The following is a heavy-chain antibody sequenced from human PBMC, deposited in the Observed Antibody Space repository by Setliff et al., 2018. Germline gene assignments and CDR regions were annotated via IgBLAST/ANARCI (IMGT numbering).Heavy chain of an antibody. CDR1: GGSFSGYY. CDR2: INHSGST. J-gene: IGHJ4*02. Sequence: PSETLSLTCAVYGGSFSGYYWSWIRQPPGKGLEWIGEINHSGSTNNNPSLKGRVTISVDTSKNQFSLKLSSVTAADTAVYYCARTYNFWSGYFDYWGQGTLVTVSS. V-gene: IGHV4-34*01. CDR3: ARTYNFWSGYFDY. D-gene: IGHD3-3*01.